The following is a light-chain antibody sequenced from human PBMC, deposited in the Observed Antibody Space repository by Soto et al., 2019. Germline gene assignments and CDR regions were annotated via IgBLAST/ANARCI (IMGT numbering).Light chain of an antibody. J-gene: IGLJ1*01. CDR1: SSDIGANY. CDR3: GTWDNSPTASRV. V-gene: IGLV1-51*02. CDR2: ENN. Sequence: QSVLTQPPSVSAAPGQKVTISCSGSSSDIGANYVSWYQQFPGTAPKLLIYENNKRPSGIPDRFSGSKSGTSATLGITGLQTGDEADYYCGTWDNSPTASRVFGTGTKVNVL.